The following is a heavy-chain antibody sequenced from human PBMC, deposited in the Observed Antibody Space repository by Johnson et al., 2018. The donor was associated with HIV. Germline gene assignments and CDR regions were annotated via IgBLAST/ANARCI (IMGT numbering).Heavy chain of an antibody. CDR1: GFTVSSNY. V-gene: IGHV3-66*01. CDR2: IYSGGST. D-gene: IGHD2-2*01. CDR3: ARVAPAHDAFDI. Sequence: VQLVESGGGLVQPGGSLRLSCAASGFTVSSNYMSWVRQAPGKGLEWVSVIYSGGSTYYADSVKGRFTISRDNAKNTLYLQMNSLRAEDTAVYYCARVAPAHDAFDIWGQGTMVTVSS. J-gene: IGHJ3*02.